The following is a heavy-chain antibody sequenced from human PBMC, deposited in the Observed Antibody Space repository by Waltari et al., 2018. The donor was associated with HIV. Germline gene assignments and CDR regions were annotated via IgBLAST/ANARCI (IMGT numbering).Heavy chain of an antibody. V-gene: IGHV3-66*01. CDR2: MYSGGTT. CDR1: GFTVRSHH. D-gene: IGHD1-1*01. Sequence: EGQLVESGGGLVRPGGALSLSCAATGFTVRSHHMGWVRQTPGKGLEYVSVMYSGGTTHYADSVNGRFTISRDSSKSALYLQMNTLRAEDTALYYCARVDRAGTTSGWDVFDIWGQGTMVTVSS. J-gene: IGHJ3*02. CDR3: ARVDRAGTTSGWDVFDI.